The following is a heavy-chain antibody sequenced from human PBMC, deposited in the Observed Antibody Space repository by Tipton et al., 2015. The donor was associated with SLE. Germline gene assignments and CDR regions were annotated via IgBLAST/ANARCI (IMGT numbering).Heavy chain of an antibody. CDR3: ASFGIAAREIDY. Sequence: TLSLTCTVSGGSISSSSYYWGWIRQPPGKGLEWIGSIYYSGSTYYNPSLKSRVAISVDTSKNQFSLKLSSVTAADTAVYYCASFGIAAREIDYWGQGTLVTVSS. CDR2: IYYSGST. CDR1: GGSISSSSYY. D-gene: IGHD6-6*01. J-gene: IGHJ4*02. V-gene: IGHV4-39*01.